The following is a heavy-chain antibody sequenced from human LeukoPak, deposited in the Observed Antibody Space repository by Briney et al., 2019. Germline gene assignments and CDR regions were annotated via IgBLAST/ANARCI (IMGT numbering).Heavy chain of an antibody. V-gene: IGHV4-31*03. D-gene: IGHD3-10*01. CDR3: ARVRAGQGTYYYYYYMDV. CDR1: GGSISSGGYY. CDR2: IYYSGST. J-gene: IGHJ6*03. Sequence: KSSETLSLTCTVSGGSISSGGYYWSWIRQHPGKSLEWIGYIYYSGSTYYNPSLKSRVTISVDTSKNQFSLKLSSVTAADTAVYYCARVRAGQGTYYYYYYMDVWGTETTVTVSS.